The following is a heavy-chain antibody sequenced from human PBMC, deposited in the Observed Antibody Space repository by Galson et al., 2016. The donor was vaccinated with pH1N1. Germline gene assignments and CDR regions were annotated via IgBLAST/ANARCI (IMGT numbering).Heavy chain of an antibody. D-gene: IGHD2-21*02. V-gene: IGHV4-59*01. Sequence: TLSLTCTVSGDSINRSYWSWIRQPPGKGLEWIGYIYYSGTTSYNPSLKSRITISVDSSQGQFSLKLTSVTAADTAVYYCARGGGDLDSWGQGTLVTVSS. CDR2: IYYSGTT. J-gene: IGHJ4*02. CDR1: GDSINRSY. CDR3: ARGGGDLDS.